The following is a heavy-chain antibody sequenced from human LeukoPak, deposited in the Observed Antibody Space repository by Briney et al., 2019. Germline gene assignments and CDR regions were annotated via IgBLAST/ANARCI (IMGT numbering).Heavy chain of an antibody. CDR1: GYTFTGYY. V-gene: IGHV1-2*02. Sequence: VASVKVSCKASGYTFTGYYLHWVRQAPGQGLEWMGWISPNSGGTNYAQKFQGRVTMTRDTSISTAFMELYSLRSDDTAIYYCAREGDHDHYPTSGPIDNWGQGTLVTVSS. J-gene: IGHJ4*02. D-gene: IGHD5-12*01. CDR3: AREGDHDHYPTSGPIDN. CDR2: ISPNSGGT.